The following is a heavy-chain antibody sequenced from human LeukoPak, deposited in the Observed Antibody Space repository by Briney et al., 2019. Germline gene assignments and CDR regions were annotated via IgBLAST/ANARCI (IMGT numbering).Heavy chain of an antibody. CDR3: ARGDYVWGSYLPTYYFDY. Sequence: GASVKLSCNASGYTFTGYYMHWVRQAPGQGLEWMGWINPNSGGTNYAQKFQGGVTMTRDTSMSTAYMELSRLRSDDTAVYYCARGDYVWGSYLPTYYFDYWGQGTLVTVSS. V-gene: IGHV1-2*02. J-gene: IGHJ4*02. CDR2: INPNSGGT. CDR1: GYTFTGYY. D-gene: IGHD3-16*02.